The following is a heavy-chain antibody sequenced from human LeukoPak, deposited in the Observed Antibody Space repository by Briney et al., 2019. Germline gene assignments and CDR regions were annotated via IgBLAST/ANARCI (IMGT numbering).Heavy chain of an antibody. J-gene: IGHJ3*02. D-gene: IGHD6-6*01. V-gene: IGHV4-59*12. CDR2: IYGSGST. CDR1: GGSINSLY. Sequence: SETLSLTCNVSGGSINSLYWSWIRQPPGKGLEWIGYIYGSGSTNYNPSLKSRVTISVDTSNNQFSLRLNSVTAADTAVYYCARLLSSSSGRAFDIWGQGTIVTVSS. CDR3: ARLLSSSSGRAFDI.